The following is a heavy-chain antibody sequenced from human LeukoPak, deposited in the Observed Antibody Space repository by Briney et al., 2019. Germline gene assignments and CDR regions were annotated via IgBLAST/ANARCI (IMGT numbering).Heavy chain of an antibody. V-gene: IGHV4-39*01. J-gene: IGHJ4*02. CDR2: FYYSGST. Sequence: SEALSLTCTVSGGSISSSSDYWGWIRQPAGKGLEWIGSFYYSGSTSYNPSLKSRVTISVDTSKNQFSLRLSSVTAADTAVYYCARLQYGDFYFDYWGQGTLVTVSS. CDR1: GGSISSSSDY. D-gene: IGHD4-17*01. CDR3: ARLQYGDFYFDY.